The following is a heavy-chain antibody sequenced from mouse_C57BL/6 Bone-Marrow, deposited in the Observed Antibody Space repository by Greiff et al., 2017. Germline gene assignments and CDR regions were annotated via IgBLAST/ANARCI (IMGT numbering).Heavy chain of an antibody. Sequence: VQLQQPGAELVRPGASVKLSCTASGFNIKDDYMHWVKQRPEQGLEWIGWIDPENGDTEYASKFQGKATITADTSSNTAYLQLSSLTSEDTAVYYCARWLPAWFAYWGQGTLVTVSA. V-gene: IGHV14-4*01. CDR2: IDPENGDT. D-gene: IGHD2-2*01. CDR1: GFNIKDDY. CDR3: ARWLPAWFAY. J-gene: IGHJ3*01.